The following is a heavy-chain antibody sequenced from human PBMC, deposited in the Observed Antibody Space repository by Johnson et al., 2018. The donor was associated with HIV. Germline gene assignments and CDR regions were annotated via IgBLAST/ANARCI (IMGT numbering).Heavy chain of an antibody. Sequence: VQLVESGGGVVRPGGSLRLSCAASGFSFDDYGMSWVRQAPGKGLEWVSAISGSGGSTYYADSVKGRFTITSDNAKNTLYLQMNSLRAEDTAVYYCARGGNWNKRNALDIWGQGTMVTVSS. CDR3: ARGGNWNKRNALDI. CDR1: GFSFDDYG. J-gene: IGHJ3*02. V-gene: IGHV3-20*04. D-gene: IGHD1/OR15-1a*01. CDR2: ISGSGGST.